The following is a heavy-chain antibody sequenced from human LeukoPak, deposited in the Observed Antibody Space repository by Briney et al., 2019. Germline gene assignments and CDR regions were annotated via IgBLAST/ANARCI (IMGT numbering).Heavy chain of an antibody. J-gene: IGHJ4*02. CDR1: GGSISNYY. Sequence: SETLSLTCTVSGGSISNYYWNWTRQPAGKGLEFIGYIYYSGGTTYNPSLKSRVTISVDTSKNQFSLKLISVTAADTAVYYCARRGYSSGWYYSDYWGQGTLVTVSS. CDR2: IYYSGGT. D-gene: IGHD6-19*01. V-gene: IGHV4-59*08. CDR3: ARRGYSSGWYYSDY.